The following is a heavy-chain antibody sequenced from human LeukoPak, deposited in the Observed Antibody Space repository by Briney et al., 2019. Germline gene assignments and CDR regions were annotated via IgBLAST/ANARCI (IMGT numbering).Heavy chain of an antibody. Sequence: GGSLRLSCAASGFTFSSYSMNWVRQAPGKGLEWVSSISSSSSYIYYADSVKGRFTISRDNAKNSLYLQMNSLRAEDTAVYYCAKESYHYDSSGYIYYFDYWGQGTLVTVSS. CDR2: ISSSSSYI. V-gene: IGHV3-21*04. J-gene: IGHJ4*02. D-gene: IGHD3-22*01. CDR3: AKESYHYDSSGYIYYFDY. CDR1: GFTFSSYS.